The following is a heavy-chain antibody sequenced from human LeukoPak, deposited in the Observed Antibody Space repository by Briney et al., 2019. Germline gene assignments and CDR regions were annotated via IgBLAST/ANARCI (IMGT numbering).Heavy chain of an antibody. D-gene: IGHD3-3*01. J-gene: IGHJ4*02. CDR3: AAEGPQDFFDY. V-gene: IGHV1-58*01. CDR2: IVVGSGNT. CDR1: GFTFSTSA. Sequence: SVKVSCKASGFTFSTSAVQWVRQARGERLEWIGWIVVGSGNTHYALKFQERVTITRDVSTNTAYMELTSLRSEDTAVYYCAAEGPQDFFDYWGQGTLVTVSS.